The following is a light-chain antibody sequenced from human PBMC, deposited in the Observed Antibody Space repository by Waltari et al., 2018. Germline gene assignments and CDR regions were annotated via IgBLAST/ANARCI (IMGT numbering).Light chain of an antibody. CDR3: QSADSSGKV. CDR2: KDT. J-gene: IGLJ2*01. CDR1: ALPKQY. Sequence: SYELTQPPSVSVSPGQTARITCSGDALPKQYACWYQQKPGQAPVLVIYKDTERPSGIPERFSGSSSGTTVTLTISGVQAEDEADYYCQSADSSGKVFGGGTKLTVL. V-gene: IGLV3-25*03.